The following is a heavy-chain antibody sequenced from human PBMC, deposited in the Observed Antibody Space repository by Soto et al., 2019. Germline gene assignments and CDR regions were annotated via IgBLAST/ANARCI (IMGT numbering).Heavy chain of an antibody. CDR1: GFTFTNHR. Sequence: PGGSLRPSCATSGFTFTNHRMNWVRQAPGKGLEWVASISGSGKDTFYRDSVKGRFTISRDNAESSLVLQMNSLTVDDTAVYHCARVHLVRTSSYYCGMDVWGPGTTVTVSS. D-gene: IGHD6-6*01. CDR2: ISGSGKDT. V-gene: IGHV3-21*06. J-gene: IGHJ6*02. CDR3: ARVHLVRTSSYYCGMDV.